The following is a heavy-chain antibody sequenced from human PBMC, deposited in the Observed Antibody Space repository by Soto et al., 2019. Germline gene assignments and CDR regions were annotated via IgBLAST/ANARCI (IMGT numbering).Heavy chain of an antibody. CDR3: ARERMTGYSWFDP. CDR1: GGAFSNHA. Sequence: GASVKVSCKAAGGAFSNHAISWIRQAPGQGLEWMGWINPYSGDTNYEQNFQGRVTMTRDASISTAYMELRRPTSDDTAVYYCARERMTGYSWFDPWGQGTLVTVSS. J-gene: IGHJ5*02. D-gene: IGHD1-1*01. V-gene: IGHV1-2*02. CDR2: INPYSGDT.